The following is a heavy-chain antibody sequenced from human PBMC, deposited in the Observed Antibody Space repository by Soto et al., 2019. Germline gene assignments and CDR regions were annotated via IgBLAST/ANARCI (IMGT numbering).Heavy chain of an antibody. CDR3: ARGITMVRGVIIYDYYGMDV. Sequence: APLRAACPPAGTTFRCYDVNWVRQNNGQGLEWMGWMNPNSGNTGYAQKFQGRVTMTRNTSISTAYMELSSLRSEDTAVYYCARGITMVRGVIIYDYYGMDVLGQGTTVTVSS. D-gene: IGHD3-10*01. V-gene: IGHV1-8*01. J-gene: IGHJ6*02. CDR2: MNPNSGNT. CDR1: GTTFRCYD.